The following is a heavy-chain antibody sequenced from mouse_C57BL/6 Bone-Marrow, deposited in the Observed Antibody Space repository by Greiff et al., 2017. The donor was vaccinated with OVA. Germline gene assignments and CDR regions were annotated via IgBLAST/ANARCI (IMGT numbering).Heavy chain of an antibody. Sequence: VQLKESGAELVRPGASVKLSCTASGFNITDYYMHWVKQRPEQGLEWIGRIDPEDGDTEYAPKFQGKATMTADTASNTAYLQLSSLTSEDTAFYYYTTCYYGSSYDYFDYWGQGTTLTVSS. CDR1: GFNITDYY. CDR3: TTCYYGSSYDYFDY. CDR2: IDPEDGDT. D-gene: IGHD1-1*01. V-gene: IGHV14-1*01. J-gene: IGHJ2*01.